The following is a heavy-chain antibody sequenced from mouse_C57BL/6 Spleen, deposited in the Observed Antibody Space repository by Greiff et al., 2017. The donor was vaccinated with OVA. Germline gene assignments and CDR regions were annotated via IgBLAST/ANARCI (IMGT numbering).Heavy chain of an antibody. CDR1: GYTFTSYG. V-gene: IGHV1-81*01. Sequence: VQLQQSGAELARPGASVKLSCKASGYTFTSYGISWVKQRTGQGLEWIGEIYPRSGNTYYNEKFKGKATLTADKSSSTAYMGLRSLTSEVSAVYFCARGGTTALFDYWGQGTTLTVSS. CDR2: IYPRSGNT. J-gene: IGHJ2*01. D-gene: IGHD1-2*01. CDR3: ARGGTTALFDY.